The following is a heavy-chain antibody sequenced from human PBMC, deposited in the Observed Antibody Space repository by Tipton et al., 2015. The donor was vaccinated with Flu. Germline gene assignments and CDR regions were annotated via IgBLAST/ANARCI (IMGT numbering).Heavy chain of an antibody. CDR2: ISGGGATT. D-gene: IGHD6-19*01. J-gene: IGHJ4*02. Sequence: SLRLSCAASGVTFSSYAMSWVRQAPGKGLEWVSAISGGGATTYFAGSVKGRFTISRDNSKNTLYLQLNSLRAEDTAVYYCAKVIPELVAGLDYWGQGTLVTVSS. CDR3: AKVIPELVAGLDY. CDR1: GVTFSSYA. V-gene: IGHV3-23*01.